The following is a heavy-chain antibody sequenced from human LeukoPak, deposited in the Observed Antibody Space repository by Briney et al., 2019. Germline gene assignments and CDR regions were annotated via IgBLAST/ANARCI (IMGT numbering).Heavy chain of an antibody. CDR1: GGSFSGYY. Sequence: SETLSLTCAVYGGSFSGYYWSWIRQPPGKGLEWIGEINHSGSTNYNPSLKSRVTISVDTSKNQFSLKLSSVTAADTAVYYCARGRVSSSFGSIDYWGQGTLVTVSS. D-gene: IGHD6-13*01. CDR2: INHSGST. J-gene: IGHJ4*02. CDR3: ARGRVSSSFGSIDY. V-gene: IGHV4-34*01.